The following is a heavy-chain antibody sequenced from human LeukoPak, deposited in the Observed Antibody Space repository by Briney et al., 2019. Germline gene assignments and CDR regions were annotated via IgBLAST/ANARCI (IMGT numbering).Heavy chain of an antibody. CDR1: GYTFTGYY. CDR2: INPNSGGT. Sequence: ASVKVSCKASGYTFTGYYMHWVRQAPGQGLEWMGWINPNSGGTNYAQKFQGRVTMTRDTSISTAYMELSRLRSDDTAVYYCARAVGDHPLLPDYWGQGTLVTVSS. CDR3: ARAVGDHPLLPDY. D-gene: IGHD3-10*01. V-gene: IGHV1-2*02. J-gene: IGHJ4*02.